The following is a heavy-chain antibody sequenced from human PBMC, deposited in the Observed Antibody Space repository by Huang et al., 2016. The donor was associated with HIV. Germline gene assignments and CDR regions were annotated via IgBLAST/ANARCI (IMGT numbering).Heavy chain of an antibody. CDR2: INHIGHT. J-gene: IGHJ4*02. Sequence: QVQLEQWGAGLLKASETLSLTCAVYGGSFSGYYWNWLRQAPGKGLEWVGEINHIGHTNYNPSLKSRVNMSVDTSKSQFSLYLTSLSAADTGTYFCARRYNSRRDYWGRGTLVTVHS. CDR1: GGSFSGYY. V-gene: IGHV4-34*02. CDR3: ARRYNSRRDY. D-gene: IGHD3-22*01.